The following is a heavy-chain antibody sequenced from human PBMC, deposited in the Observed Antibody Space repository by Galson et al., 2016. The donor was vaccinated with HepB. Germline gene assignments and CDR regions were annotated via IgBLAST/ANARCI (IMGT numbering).Heavy chain of an antibody. CDR3: AHRGSAPYYFEY. Sequence: PALVKPTQTLTLTCTFSGFSLSTSGVDVGWIRQPPGKALEWLALIYWVDDKRYSPSLNSRVTITKDTSKNQVVLTMSNMDPADTATYYCAHRGSAPYYFEYWGQGILVTVSS. CDR1: GFSLSTSGVD. V-gene: IGHV2-5*02. J-gene: IGHJ4*02. D-gene: IGHD3-10*01. CDR2: IYWVDDK.